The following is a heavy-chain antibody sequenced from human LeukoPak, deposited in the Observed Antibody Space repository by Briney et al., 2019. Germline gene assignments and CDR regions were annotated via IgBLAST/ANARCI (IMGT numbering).Heavy chain of an antibody. CDR1: GGSISSSSYY. V-gene: IGHV4-39*07. CDR2: IYYSGST. CDR3: ASSRWFDP. J-gene: IGHJ5*02. Sequence: PSETLSLTCTVPGGSISSSSYYWGWIRQPPGKGLEWIGSIYYSGSTYYNPSLKSRVIISVDTSKNQFSLKLSSVTAADTAVYYCASSRWFDPWGQGTLVTVSS.